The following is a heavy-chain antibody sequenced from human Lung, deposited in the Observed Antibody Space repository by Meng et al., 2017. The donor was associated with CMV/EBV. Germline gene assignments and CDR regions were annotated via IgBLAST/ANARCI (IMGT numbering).Heavy chain of an antibody. CDR2: IYHSGGT. Sequence: VQLQNAVPIQGKPPGTLSLTCAASGGSISISTWWSWVRQPPGKGLEWIGEIYHSGGTNYNPSLRGRVTISLDKSKNQFSLTLRSVTAADTAVYYCARDPYATGWAGWGQGTLVTVPS. J-gene: IGHJ4*02. D-gene: IGHD6-19*01. CDR1: GGSISISTW. V-gene: IGHV4-4*03. CDR3: ARDPYATGWAG.